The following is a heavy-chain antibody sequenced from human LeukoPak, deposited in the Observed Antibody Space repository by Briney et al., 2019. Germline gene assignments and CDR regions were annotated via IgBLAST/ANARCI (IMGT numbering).Heavy chain of an antibody. D-gene: IGHD3-22*01. V-gene: IGHV3-20*04. J-gene: IGHJ4*02. CDR2: INWNGGST. CDR3: ARERHYYDSSGYYFDY. CDR1: GFTFDDYG. Sequence: GGSLRLSCAASGFTFDDYGMSWVRQAPGKGLEWVSGINWNGGSTGYADSVKGRFTISRDNAKNSLYLQMNSLRAEDTALYYCARERHYYDSSGYYFDYWGQGTLVTVSS.